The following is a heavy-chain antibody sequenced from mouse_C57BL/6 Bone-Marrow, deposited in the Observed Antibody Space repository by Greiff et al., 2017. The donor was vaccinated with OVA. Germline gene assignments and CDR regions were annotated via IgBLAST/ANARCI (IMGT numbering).Heavy chain of an antibody. CDR2: ISSGGSYT. D-gene: IGHD1-1*01. Sequence: DVMLVESGGDLVKPGGSLKLSCAASGFTFSSYGMSWVRQTPDKRLEWVATISSGGSYTYYPDSVKGRFTISRDNAKNTLYLQMSSLKSEDTAMYYCARHPYYYGSSYHFDYWGQGTTLTVSS. CDR1: GFTFSSYG. J-gene: IGHJ2*01. V-gene: IGHV5-6*02. CDR3: ARHPYYYGSSYHFDY.